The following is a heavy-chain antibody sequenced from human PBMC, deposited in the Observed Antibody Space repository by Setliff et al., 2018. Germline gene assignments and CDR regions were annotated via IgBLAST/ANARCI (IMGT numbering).Heavy chain of an antibody. Sequence: LSLSCAASGFTFNNYIMSWVRQAPGKGLEWVSSITGNGGSTFYAESVKGRFTISRDNSKNTLYLQMNSLRAEDTAVYYCAKDHAGSGWSHTAWGQGALVTVSS. CDR1: GFTFNNYI. CDR2: ITGNGGST. CDR3: AKDHAGSGWSHTA. V-gene: IGHV3-23*01. J-gene: IGHJ4*02. D-gene: IGHD6-19*01.